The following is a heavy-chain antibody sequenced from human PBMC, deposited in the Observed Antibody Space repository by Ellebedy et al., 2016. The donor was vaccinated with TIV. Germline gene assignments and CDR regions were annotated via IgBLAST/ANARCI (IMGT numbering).Heavy chain of an antibody. Sequence: GSLRLXCTVSGGSMNNDCWSWIRQPPGKGLEWVGYVCHSGSPNTNPSLKSRLTMSLDTSKIQFSLKLSSVTAADTAVYYCARDYWGSLDYWGQGILVTVSS. CDR2: VCHSGSP. D-gene: IGHD2-21*01. CDR3: ARDYWGSLDY. CDR1: GGSMNNDC. V-gene: IGHV4-59*01. J-gene: IGHJ4*02.